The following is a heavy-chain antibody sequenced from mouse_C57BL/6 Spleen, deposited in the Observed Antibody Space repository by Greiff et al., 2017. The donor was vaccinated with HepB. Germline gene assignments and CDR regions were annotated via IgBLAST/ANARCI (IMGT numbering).Heavy chain of an antibody. CDR2: IDPSDSET. J-gene: IGHJ1*03. V-gene: IGHV1-52*01. D-gene: IGHD2-12*01. Sequence: QVQLQQPGAELVRPGSSVKLSCKASGYTFTSYWMHWVKQRPIQGLEWIGNIDPSDSETHYNQKFKDKATLTVDKSSSTAYMQLSSLTSEDSAVYYCARKGYSSYSYWYFDVWGTLTTVTVSS. CDR1: GYTFTSYW. CDR3: ARKGYSSYSYWYFDV.